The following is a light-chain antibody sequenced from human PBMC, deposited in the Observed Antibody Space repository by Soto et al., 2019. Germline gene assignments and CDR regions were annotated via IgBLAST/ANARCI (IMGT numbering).Light chain of an antibody. CDR1: QSVSSY. Sequence: EIVLTQSPATLSLSPGERVTLSCRASQSVSSYLAWYQQKPGQAPRLLIYDASNRATGIPARFSGSGSGTDFTLTISSLEPEDFAVYYCQQRSNWPLITFGQGTRLEMK. V-gene: IGKV3-11*01. CDR3: QQRSNWPLIT. J-gene: IGKJ5*01. CDR2: DAS.